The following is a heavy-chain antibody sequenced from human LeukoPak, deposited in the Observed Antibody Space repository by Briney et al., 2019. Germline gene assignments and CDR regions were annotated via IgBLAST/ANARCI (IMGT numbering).Heavy chain of an antibody. V-gene: IGHV3-30-3*01. CDR3: ARWEDVVVPAAPFDY. J-gene: IGHJ4*02. CDR1: GFTFSSYA. D-gene: IGHD2-2*01. CDR2: ILYDGSNI. Sequence: GGSLRLSCAASGFTFSSYAMNWVRQAPGKGLKWVAVILYDGSNIYYADSVEGRFNISRDNSKNTLYLQMNSLRAEDRAVYYCARWEDVVVPAAPFDYWRQGTLVTVSS.